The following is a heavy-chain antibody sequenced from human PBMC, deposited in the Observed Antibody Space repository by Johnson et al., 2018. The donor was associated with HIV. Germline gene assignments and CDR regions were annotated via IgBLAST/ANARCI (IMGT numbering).Heavy chain of an antibody. D-gene: IGHD4-11*01. V-gene: IGHV3-74*01. J-gene: IGHJ3*02. CDR3: ARETVTSGAFDI. CDR2: INSDGSST. Sequence: VQLVESGGGLVKPGGSLRLSCAASGFTFSDYYMSWIRQAPGKGLVWVSRINSDGSSTSYADSVKGRFTISRDNSKNTLYLQMNSLRAGDTAVYYCARETVTSGAFDIWGQGTMVTVSS. CDR1: GFTFSDYY.